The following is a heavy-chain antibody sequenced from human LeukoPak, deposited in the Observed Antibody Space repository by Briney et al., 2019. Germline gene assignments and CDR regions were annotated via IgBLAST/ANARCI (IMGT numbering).Heavy chain of an antibody. CDR2: INPNSGGT. CDR1: GYTFTGYY. J-gene: IGHJ4*02. Sequence: ASVKVSCKASGYTFTGYYMHWVRQAPGQGLEWMGWINPNSGGTNYAQKFQGRVTMTRDTSIGTAYMELSRLRSDDTAVYYCARLPYYDFWSGYFSNGSPGPYFDYWGRGTLVTVSS. D-gene: IGHD3-3*01. V-gene: IGHV1-2*02. CDR3: ARLPYYDFWSGYFSNGSPGPYFDY.